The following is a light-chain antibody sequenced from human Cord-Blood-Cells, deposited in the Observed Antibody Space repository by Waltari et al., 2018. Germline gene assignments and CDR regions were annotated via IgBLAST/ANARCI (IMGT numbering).Light chain of an antibody. CDR1: SSDVGGYNY. CDR3: SSYAGSNNLGVV. V-gene: IGLV2-8*01. Sequence: QSALTQPPSASGSPGQSVTISCTGTSSDVGGYNYVSWYQQHPGKAPKLMIYEVSKRPAGFPDRVSGSKSGNTASLTVSGLQAEDEADYYCSSYAGSNNLGVVFGGGTKLTVL. CDR2: EVS. J-gene: IGLJ2*01.